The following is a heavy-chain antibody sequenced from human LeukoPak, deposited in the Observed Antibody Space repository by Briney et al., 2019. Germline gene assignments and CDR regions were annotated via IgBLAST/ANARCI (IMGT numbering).Heavy chain of an antibody. J-gene: IGHJ6*03. CDR2: IYYSGST. CDR1: GGSISSSSYY. V-gene: IGHV4-39*01. Sequence: SETLSLTCTVSGGSISSSSYYWGWIRQPPGKGLEWIGSIYYSGSTYYNPSLKSRVTISVDTSKNQFSPKLSSVTAADTAVYYCARRGDYVNYYYYYMDVWGKGTTVTVSS. CDR3: ARRGDYVNYYYYYMDV. D-gene: IGHD4-17*01.